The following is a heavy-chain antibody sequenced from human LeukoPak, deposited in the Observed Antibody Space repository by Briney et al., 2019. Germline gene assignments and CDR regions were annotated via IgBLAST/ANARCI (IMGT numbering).Heavy chain of an antibody. CDR1: GGSISSFY. Sequence: PSQTLSLTCTVSGGSISSFYWSWIRQPPGKGLEYIGYISYSETTSYNPSLKSRVTISVDTSKNQFSLKLTSVTAADTAVYYCARDKGLPQAFDIWGQGTMVTVSS. CDR3: ARDKGLPQAFDI. D-gene: IGHD5/OR15-5a*01. CDR2: ISYSETT. V-gene: IGHV4-59*01. J-gene: IGHJ3*02.